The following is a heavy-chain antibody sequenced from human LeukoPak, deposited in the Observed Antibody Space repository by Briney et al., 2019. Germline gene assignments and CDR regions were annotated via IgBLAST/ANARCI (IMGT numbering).Heavy chain of an antibody. CDR2: IFPDDSDT. CDR3: ASRVGVAGAFDAFDL. CDR1: GYNFPRHW. V-gene: IGHV5-51*01. Sequence: GESLKISCATSGYNFPRHWIGWVRQMPGKGLEYVGVIFPDDSDTRYSPSSEGHVTISADTSINTAYLQWRSLQASDTAMYFCASRVGVAGAFDAFDLWGQGTMVTVSS. J-gene: IGHJ3*01. D-gene: IGHD2-21*02.